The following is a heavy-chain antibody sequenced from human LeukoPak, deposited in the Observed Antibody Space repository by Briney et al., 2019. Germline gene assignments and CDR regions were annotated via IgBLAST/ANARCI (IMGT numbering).Heavy chain of an antibody. Sequence: SETLSLTCTVSGGSISSYYWNWIRQPPGKGLEWIGYIYHSGTTYYNPSLKSRVTISVDTSKNQFSLKLSSVTAADTAVYYCARQSVLRYFDRRANAFDIWGQGTMVTVSS. CDR2: IYHSGTT. CDR3: ARQSVLRYFDRRANAFDI. D-gene: IGHD3-9*01. J-gene: IGHJ3*02. CDR1: GGSISSYY. V-gene: IGHV4-59*08.